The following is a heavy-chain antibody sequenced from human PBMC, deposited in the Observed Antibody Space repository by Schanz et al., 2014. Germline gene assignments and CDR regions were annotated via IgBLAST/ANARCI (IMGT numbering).Heavy chain of an antibody. Sequence: QAQLVESGGGVVQFGRPLRLSCVASGFTFSSYGMHWVRQAPGKGLEWVAVIWYDENNKYYADSVKGRFTMSRDNSKNTLYLQMNSLRAEDTAVYYCARANSRRKINFDYWGRGTLVTVSS. D-gene: IGHD2-21*01. V-gene: IGHV3-33*01. J-gene: IGHJ4*02. CDR1: GFTFSSYG. CDR3: ARANSRRKINFDY. CDR2: IWYDENNK.